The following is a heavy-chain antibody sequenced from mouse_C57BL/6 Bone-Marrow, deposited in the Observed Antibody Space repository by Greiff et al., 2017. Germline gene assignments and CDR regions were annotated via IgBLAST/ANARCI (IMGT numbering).Heavy chain of an antibody. CDR1: GYTFTSYW. D-gene: IGHD2-5*01. Sequence: VQLQQSGAELVKPGASVKLSCKASGYTFTSYWMHWVKQRPGQGLEWIGMIHPNSGSTNYNEKFKSKATLTVDKSSSTAYMQLSSLTSEDSAVNYCAREGAYSITWFAYWGQGTLVTVSA. CDR2: IHPNSGST. V-gene: IGHV1-64*01. J-gene: IGHJ3*01. CDR3: AREGAYSITWFAY.